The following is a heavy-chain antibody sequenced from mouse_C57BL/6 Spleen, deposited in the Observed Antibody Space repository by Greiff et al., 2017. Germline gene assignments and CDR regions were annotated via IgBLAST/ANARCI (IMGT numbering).Heavy chain of an antibody. Sequence: QVQLQQSGAELVKPGASVKISCKASGYAFSSYWMNWVKQRPGKGLEWIGQIYPGDGDTNYNGKFKGKATLTADKSSSTAYMQLSSLTSEDSAVYFCAREGFNWDVRFAYWGQGTLVTVSA. D-gene: IGHD4-1*02. J-gene: IGHJ3*01. CDR3: AREGFNWDVRFAY. V-gene: IGHV1-80*01. CDR2: IYPGDGDT. CDR1: GYAFSSYW.